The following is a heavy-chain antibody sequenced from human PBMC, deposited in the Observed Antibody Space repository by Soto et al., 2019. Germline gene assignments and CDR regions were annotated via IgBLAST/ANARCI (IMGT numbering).Heavy chain of an antibody. V-gene: IGHV1-69*13. Sequence: SVKVSCKASGGTFSSYAISWVRQAPGQGLEWMGGIIPIFGTANYAQKFQGRVTITADESTSTAYMELSSLRSEDTAVYYCARAPLPIYNWNYVEYYYGMDVWGQGTTVTVSS. CDR1: GGTFSSYA. CDR2: IIPIFGTA. D-gene: IGHD1-7*01. J-gene: IGHJ6*02. CDR3: ARAPLPIYNWNYVEYYYGMDV.